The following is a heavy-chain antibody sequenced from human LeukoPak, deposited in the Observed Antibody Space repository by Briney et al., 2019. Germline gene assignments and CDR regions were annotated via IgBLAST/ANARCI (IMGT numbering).Heavy chain of an antibody. J-gene: IGHJ4*02. CDR3: AKGRRRNWNDNFDY. D-gene: IGHD1-20*01. V-gene: IGHV3-9*01. CDR1: GFTFDDYA. Sequence: GGSLRLSCAASGFTFDDYAMHWVRQAPGKGLEWVSGISWNSGSIGYADSVKGRFTISRDNSKNTLYLQMNSLRAEDTAVYYCAKGRRRNWNDNFDYWGQGTLVTVSS. CDR2: ISWNSGSI.